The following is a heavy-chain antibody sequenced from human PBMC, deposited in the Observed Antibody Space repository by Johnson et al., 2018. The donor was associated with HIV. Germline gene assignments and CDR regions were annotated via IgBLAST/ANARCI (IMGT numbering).Heavy chain of an antibody. CDR2: ISYDGSNK. Sequence: QVQLVESGGGVVQPGRSLRLSCAASGFTFSNYVMHWVRQAPGKGLEWVAVISYDGSNKYYADSVKGRFTISRDNSKNTLYLQMNSLRAEDTAVYYCARDLLSSHLYAFDIWGQGTTVTVSS. CDR1: GFTFSNYV. J-gene: IGHJ3*02. D-gene: IGHD3-10*01. CDR3: ARDLLSSHLYAFDI. V-gene: IGHV3-30*04.